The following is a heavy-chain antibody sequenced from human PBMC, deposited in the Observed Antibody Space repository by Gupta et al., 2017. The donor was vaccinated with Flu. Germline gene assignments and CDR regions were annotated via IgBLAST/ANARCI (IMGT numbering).Heavy chain of an antibody. CDR3: ARGTRGRDYSSGWYYGMDV. J-gene: IGHJ6*02. CDR2: IIPIFGTA. V-gene: IGHV1-69*06. D-gene: IGHD6-19*01. Sequence: GLEWMGGIIPIFGTANYAQKFQGRVTITADKSTSTAYMELSSLRSEDTAVYYCARGTRGRDYSSGWYYGMDVWGQGTTVTVSS.